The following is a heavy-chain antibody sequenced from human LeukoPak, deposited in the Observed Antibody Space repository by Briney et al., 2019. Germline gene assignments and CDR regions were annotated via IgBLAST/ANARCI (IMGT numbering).Heavy chain of an antibody. CDR3: ARRGYDYVWGSYRPFDY. D-gene: IGHD3-16*02. J-gene: IGHJ4*02. Sequence: SQTLSLTCAVSGGSISSGGYSWSWIRQPPGKGLEWIGSIYYSGSTYYNPSLKSRVTISVDTSKNQFSLKLSSVTAADTAVYYCARRGYDYVWGSYRPFDYWGQGTLVTVSS. CDR1: GGSISSGGYS. V-gene: IGHV4-30-2*03. CDR2: IYYSGST.